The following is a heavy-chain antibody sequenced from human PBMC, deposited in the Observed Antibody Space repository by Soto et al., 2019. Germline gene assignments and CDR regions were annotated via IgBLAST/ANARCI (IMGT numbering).Heavy chain of an antibody. CDR2: ISSSSSYT. J-gene: IGHJ4*02. CDR3: ARDLTIRGQYFDY. Sequence: PGGSLRLSCATSGFTFSDYYMSWIRQAPGKGLEWVSYISSSSSYTNYADSVKGRFTISRDNAKNSLYLQMNSLRAEDTAVYYCARDLTIRGQYFDYWGQGTLVTVSS. CDR1: GFTFSDYY. V-gene: IGHV3-11*06.